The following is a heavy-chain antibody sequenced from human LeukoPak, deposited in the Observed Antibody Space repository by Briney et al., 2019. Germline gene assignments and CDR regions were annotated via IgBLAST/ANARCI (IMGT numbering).Heavy chain of an antibody. CDR2: ISASGGST. CDR1: GFTFSRYA. D-gene: IGHD4-17*01. V-gene: IGHV3-23*01. J-gene: IGHJ4*02. CDR3: AKVSDYGALGFTGGVFDY. Sequence: GGSLRLSCAASGFTFSRYAMSWVRQAPGKGLEWVSGISASGGSTDYADSVKGRFTISRDNSKNTLYLKMNSLRAEDTATYYCAKVSDYGALGFTGGVFDYWGQGTLVTVSS.